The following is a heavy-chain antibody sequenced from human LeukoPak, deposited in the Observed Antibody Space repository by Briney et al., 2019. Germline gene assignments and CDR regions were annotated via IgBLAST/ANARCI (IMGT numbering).Heavy chain of an antibody. CDR3: ARNEYSGDDY. CDR1: GGSISSGGYY. D-gene: IGHD6-6*01. V-gene: IGHV4-30-2*01. CDR2: IYHSGST. J-gene: IGHJ4*02. Sequence: PSETLSLTCTVSGGSISSGGYYWSWIRQPPGKGLEWIGYIYHSGSTYFNPSLKSRVTISVDRSKNQFSLKLSSVTAADTAVYYCARNEYSGDDYWGQGTLVTVSS.